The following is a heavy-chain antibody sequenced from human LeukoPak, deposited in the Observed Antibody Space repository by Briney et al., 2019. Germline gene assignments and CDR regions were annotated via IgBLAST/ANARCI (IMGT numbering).Heavy chain of an antibody. Sequence: GGSLRLSCAASGFTFSDYYMSWIRQAPGKGLEWVSYISSSGSTMYYADSVKGRFTISRGNAKNSLYLQMNSLRAEDTAVYYCARELLRFLEWLTPPNGMDVWGQGTTVTVSS. D-gene: IGHD3-3*01. J-gene: IGHJ6*02. CDR3: ARELLRFLEWLTPPNGMDV. CDR2: ISSSGSTM. V-gene: IGHV3-11*01. CDR1: GFTFSDYY.